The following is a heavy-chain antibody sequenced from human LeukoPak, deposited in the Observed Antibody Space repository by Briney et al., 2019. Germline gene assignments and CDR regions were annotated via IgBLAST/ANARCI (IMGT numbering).Heavy chain of an antibody. J-gene: IGHJ6*02. CDR2: ISSSNSYI. CDR1: GLTFSRYS. Sequence: GGSLRLSCAASGLTFSRYSMNWVRQAPGKGLEWVSCISSSNSYIYYADSVKGRFTISRDNAKNSLYLQMNSLRAEDTAVYYCARFHFGVDVWGQGTTVTVSS. CDR3: ARFHFGVDV. V-gene: IGHV3-21*01.